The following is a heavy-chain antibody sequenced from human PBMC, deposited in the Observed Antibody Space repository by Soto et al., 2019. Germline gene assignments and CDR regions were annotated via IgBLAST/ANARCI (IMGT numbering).Heavy chain of an antibody. CDR1: GYTFTSYG. V-gene: IGHV1-18*01. CDR2: ISAYNGNT. CDR3: AGGGYVITFRGIIAYFDY. D-gene: IGHD3-16*02. Sequence: ASVKVSCKASGYTFTSYGISWVRQAPGQGLEWMGWISAYNGNTNYGQKLQGRVTMTTDTSTGTAYMELRSLRSDDTAVYYFAGGGYVITFRGIIAYFDYWGQGTLVTVSS. J-gene: IGHJ4*02.